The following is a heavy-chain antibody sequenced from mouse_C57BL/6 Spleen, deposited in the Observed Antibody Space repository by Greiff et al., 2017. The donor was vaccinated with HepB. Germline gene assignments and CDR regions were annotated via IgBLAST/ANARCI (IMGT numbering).Heavy chain of an antibody. J-gene: IGHJ3*01. V-gene: IGHV5-4*01. CDR3: ARAYYSDYAIAY. CDR1: GFTFSSYA. CDR2: ISDGGSYT. Sequence: VQLQESGGGLVKPGGSLKLSCAASGFTFSSYAMSWVRQTPEKRLEWVATISDGGSYTYYPDNVKGRFTISRDNAKNNLYLQMSHLKSEDSAMYYCARAYYSDYAIAYWGQGTLVTVSA. D-gene: IGHD2-5*01.